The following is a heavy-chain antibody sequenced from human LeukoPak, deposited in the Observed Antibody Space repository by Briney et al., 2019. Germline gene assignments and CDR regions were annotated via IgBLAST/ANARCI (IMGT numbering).Heavy chain of an antibody. CDR1: GFTFSSYS. CDR2: VSSSSSYI. Sequence: PGGSLRLSCAASGFTFSSYSMNWVRQAPGKGLEWVSPVSSSSSYIYYADSVKGRFTISRDNAKNSLYLQMNSLRAEDTAVYYCAREGGYGDYVFDYWGQGTLVTVSS. CDR3: AREGGYGDYVFDY. D-gene: IGHD4-17*01. V-gene: IGHV3-21*01. J-gene: IGHJ4*02.